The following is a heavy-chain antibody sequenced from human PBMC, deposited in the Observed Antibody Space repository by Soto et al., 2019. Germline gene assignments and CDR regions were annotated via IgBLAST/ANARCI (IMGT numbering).Heavy chain of an antibody. D-gene: IGHD4-17*01. CDR2: ISSSSSYI. V-gene: IGHV3-21*01. J-gene: IGHJ4*02. CDR3: ARPRTMYGDPRDD. Sequence: TGGSLRLSCAASGFTFSSYSMNWVRQAPGKGLEWVSSISSSSSYIYYADSVKGRFTISRDNAKNSLYPQMNSLRAEDTAVYYCARPRTMYGDPRDDWGQGTLVTVSS. CDR1: GFTFSSYS.